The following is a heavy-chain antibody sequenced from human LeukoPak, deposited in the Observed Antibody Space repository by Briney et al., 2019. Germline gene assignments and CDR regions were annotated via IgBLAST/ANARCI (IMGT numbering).Heavy chain of an antibody. CDR2: ISAYNGNI. D-gene: IGHD1-7*01. CDR1: GYTSTSYG. Sequence: ASVKVSCKASGYTSTSYGISWVRQAPGQGLEWMGWISAYNGNINYAQKLQGRVTMTTDTSTSTAYMELRSLRSDDTAVYYCARVGQYNWNYGVWFDPWGQGTLVTVSS. J-gene: IGHJ5*02. V-gene: IGHV1-18*01. CDR3: ARVGQYNWNYGVWFDP.